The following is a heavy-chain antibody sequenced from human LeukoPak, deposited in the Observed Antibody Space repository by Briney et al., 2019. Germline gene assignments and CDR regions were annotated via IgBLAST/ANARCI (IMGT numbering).Heavy chain of an antibody. CDR3: ATVRDRGYYFDH. CDR2: LSYDGSYE. D-gene: IGHD2-15*01. V-gene: IGHV3-30*03. J-gene: IGHJ4*02. CDR1: GLTLSNLG. Sequence: GGSLRLSCAASGLTLSNLGMHWVRQAPGKGLEWMAVLSYDGSYEYYADSVEGRFTISRDNSKNTLYLQVTSLRAEDTAIYYCATVRDRGYYFDHWGQGTLVTV.